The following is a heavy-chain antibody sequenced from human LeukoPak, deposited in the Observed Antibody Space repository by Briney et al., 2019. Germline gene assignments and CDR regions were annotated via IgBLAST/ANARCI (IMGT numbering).Heavy chain of an antibody. V-gene: IGHV1-8*01. D-gene: IGHD3-3*01. J-gene: IGHJ6*02. Sequence: ASVKVSCKASGYTFTSYDINWVRQATGQGLEWMGWMNPNSGNTGYAQKFQGRVTMTRNTSISTAYMELSSLRSEDTAVYYCARPPYYDFWSGYYRYYYHGMDVWDQGTTVTVSS. CDR2: MNPNSGNT. CDR1: GYTFTSYD. CDR3: ARPPYYDFWSGYYRYYYHGMDV.